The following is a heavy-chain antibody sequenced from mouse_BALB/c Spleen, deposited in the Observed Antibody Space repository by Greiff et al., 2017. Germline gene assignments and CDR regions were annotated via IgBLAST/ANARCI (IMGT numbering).Heavy chain of an antibody. V-gene: IGHV1S137*01. CDR2: ISTYYGDA. CDR1: GYTFTDYA. D-gene: IGHD1-1*01. CDR3: ARSDFYGSRPPYWYFDV. J-gene: IGHJ1*01. Sequence: VQLQQSGAELVRPGVSVKISCKGSGYTFTDYAMHWVKQSHAKSLEWIGVISTYYGDASYNQKFKGKATMTVDKSSSTAYMELARLTSEDSAIYYCARSDFYGSRPPYWYFDVWGAGTTVTVSS.